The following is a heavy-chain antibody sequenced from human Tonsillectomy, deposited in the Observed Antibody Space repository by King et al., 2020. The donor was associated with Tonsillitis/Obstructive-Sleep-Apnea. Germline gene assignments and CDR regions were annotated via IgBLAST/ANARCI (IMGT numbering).Heavy chain of an antibody. J-gene: IGHJ4*02. CDR1: GFTFGDYA. D-gene: IGHD2-15*01. V-gene: IGHV3-49*05. CDR2: IRSKAYGGTT. Sequence: VQLVESGGGLVKPGRSLRLSCTASGFTFGDYAMSWFRQAPGKGLEWVGFIRSKAYGGTTEYAASVKGRFTISRDDSKSIAYLQMNSLKTEDTAVYSCTRPIYCSGGSCYSYYFDYWGQGTLVTVSS. CDR3: TRPIYCSGGSCYSYYFDY.